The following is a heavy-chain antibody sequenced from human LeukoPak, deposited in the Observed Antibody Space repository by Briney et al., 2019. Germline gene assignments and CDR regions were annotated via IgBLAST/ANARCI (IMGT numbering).Heavy chain of an antibody. CDR2: VHSDGIST. CDR1: GFTFSSYW. D-gene: IGHD1-14*01. Sequence: GGSLRLSCAASGFTFSSYWMHWVRQAPGKGLVWVSHVHSDGISTSYADSVKGRFTISRDNAKNTVYLQMNSLTAEDTAVYYCATGAFSAFDIWGQGTMVTVSS. J-gene: IGHJ3*02. CDR3: ATGAFSAFDI. V-gene: IGHV3-74*01.